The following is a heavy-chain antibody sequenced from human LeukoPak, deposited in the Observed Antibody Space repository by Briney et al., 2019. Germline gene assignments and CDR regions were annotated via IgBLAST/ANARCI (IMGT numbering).Heavy chain of an antibody. CDR3: ARDHDILTGYLDY. J-gene: IGHJ4*02. CDR2: IIPIFGTA. V-gene: IGHV1-69*05. D-gene: IGHD3-9*01. CDR1: GGTFSSYA. Sequence: SSVKVSCKASGGTFSSYAISWVRQAPGQGLELMGGIIPIFGTANYAQKFQGRVTITTDESTSTAYMELSSLRSEDTAVYYCARDHDILTGYLDYWGQGTLVTVSP.